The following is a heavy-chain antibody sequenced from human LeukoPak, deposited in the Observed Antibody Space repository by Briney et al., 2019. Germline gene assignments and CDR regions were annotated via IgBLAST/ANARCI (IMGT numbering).Heavy chain of an antibody. J-gene: IGHJ4*02. Sequence: PGGSLRLSCAASGFTFSSSWMSWVRQAPGKGLESVANIKEDGSEKYYVDSVKGRFTISRDNAKNSLFLQMNGLRAEDTAVYYCARARIGMGYWGQGTLVTVSS. CDR1: GFTFSSSW. V-gene: IGHV3-7*03. D-gene: IGHD1-26*01. CDR2: IKEDGSEK. CDR3: ARARIGMGY.